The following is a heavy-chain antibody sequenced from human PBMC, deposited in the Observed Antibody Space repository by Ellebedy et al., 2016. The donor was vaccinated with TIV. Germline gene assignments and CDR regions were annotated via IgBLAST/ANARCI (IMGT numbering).Heavy chain of an antibody. CDR2: INTNTGNT. J-gene: IGHJ4*02. CDR1: GYTFTSHH. V-gene: IGHV7-4-1*02. CDR3: ARDRYYGGNYRGIDY. Sequence: AASVKVSCKASGYTFTSHHLHWVRQAPGRGLEWMGWINTNTGNTESVQGFTGRFVFSLDTSVRTAYLQISSLQAEDTAIYYCARDRYYGGNYRGIDYWGQGTLVTVSS. D-gene: IGHD4-23*01.